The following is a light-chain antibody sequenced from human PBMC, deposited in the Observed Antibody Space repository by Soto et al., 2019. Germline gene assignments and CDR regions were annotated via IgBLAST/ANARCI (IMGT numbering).Light chain of an antibody. Sequence: EIVLTQSPGTLSLSPGERATLSCRASQSVSSSFLAWYQQKPGQAPRLLSYGASSRATGIPDRFSGSGSGTDFTLPISTLEPEDFAVYYCQLFGSSPRYTFGQGTNLEIK. J-gene: IGKJ2*01. CDR1: QSVSSSF. CDR2: GAS. V-gene: IGKV3-20*01. CDR3: QLFGSSPRYT.